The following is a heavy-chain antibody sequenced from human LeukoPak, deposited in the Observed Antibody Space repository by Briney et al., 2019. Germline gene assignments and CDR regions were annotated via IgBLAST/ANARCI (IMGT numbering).Heavy chain of an antibody. CDR1: GFTFDDYA. CDR3: AKDQRRRSSSWYPAAFDI. V-gene: IGHV3-9*01. J-gene: IGHJ3*02. Sequence: GGSLRLSCAAPGFTFDDYAMHWVRQAPGKGLEWVSGISWNSGSIGYADSVKGRFTISRDNAKNSLYLQMNSLRAEDTALYYCAKDQRRRSSSWYPAAFDIWGQGTMVTVSS. D-gene: IGHD6-13*01. CDR2: ISWNSGSI.